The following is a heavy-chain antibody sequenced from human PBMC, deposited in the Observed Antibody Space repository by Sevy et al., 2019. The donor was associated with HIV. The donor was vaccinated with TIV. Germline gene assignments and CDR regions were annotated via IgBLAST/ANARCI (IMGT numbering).Heavy chain of an antibody. Sequence: SETLSLTCTVSGGSVSSGSYYWSWIRQPPGKGLEWIGYIYYSGSTNYNPSLMSRVTISVDTSKNQFSLKLSSVTAADTAVYYCARDARYDFWSGNNYYYGMDVWGQGPTVTVSS. CDR3: ARDARYDFWSGNNYYYGMDV. CDR1: GGSVSSGSYY. J-gene: IGHJ6*02. D-gene: IGHD3-3*01. CDR2: IYYSGST. V-gene: IGHV4-61*01.